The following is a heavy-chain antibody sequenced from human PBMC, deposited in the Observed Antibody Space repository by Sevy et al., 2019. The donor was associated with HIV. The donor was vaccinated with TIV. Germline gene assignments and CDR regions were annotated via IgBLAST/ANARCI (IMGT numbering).Heavy chain of an antibody. CDR3: GKDPNGDFVGGSDY. CDR1: GFTFTNYA. J-gene: IGHJ4*02. D-gene: IGHD2-15*01. CDR2: ISASADRT. V-gene: IGHV3-23*01. Sequence: GGSLRLSCATSGFTFTNYAMSWVRQAPGKGLEWVSGISASADRTYYADSVKDRFTISRDNFKNTLSLQMNSMRAEDTATYYCGKDPNGDFVGGSDYWGQGTPVTVSS.